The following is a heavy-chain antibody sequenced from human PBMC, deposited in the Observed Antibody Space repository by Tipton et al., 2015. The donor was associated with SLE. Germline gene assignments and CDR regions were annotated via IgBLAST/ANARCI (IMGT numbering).Heavy chain of an antibody. CDR3: AVTYYDFWSGYPFDS. Sequence: TLSLTCTVSGGSISSGYYYWSWIRQPAGKGLEWIGRIYSSGSTNYNPSLKSRVTISVDASKNQFSLKLSSVTAADTAVYYCAVTYYDFWSGYPFDSWGQGTLVTVSP. CDR2: IYSSGST. J-gene: IGHJ4*02. V-gene: IGHV4-61*02. CDR1: GGSISSGYYY. D-gene: IGHD3-3*01.